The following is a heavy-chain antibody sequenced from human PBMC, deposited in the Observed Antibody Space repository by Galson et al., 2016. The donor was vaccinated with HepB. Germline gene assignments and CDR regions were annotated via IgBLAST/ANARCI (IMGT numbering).Heavy chain of an antibody. D-gene: IGHD2-2*02. CDR2: VFYSGST. V-gene: IGHV4-39*01. CDR3: ATRYTIRLGVARYSYYFAS. CDR1: GGSISSSPYY. J-gene: IGHJ4*02. Sequence: SETLSLTCTVSGGSISSSPYYWGWIRQPPGKGLEWIGSVFYSGSTYYNPSLKSRVSISVDSSKNQFSLNLTSVIAADTAVYYCATRYTIRLGVARYSYYFASWGQGTLVTVSS.